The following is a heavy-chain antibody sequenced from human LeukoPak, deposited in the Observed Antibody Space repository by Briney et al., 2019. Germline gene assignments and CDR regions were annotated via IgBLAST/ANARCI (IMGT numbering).Heavy chain of an antibody. D-gene: IGHD5-12*01. J-gene: IGHJ4*02. CDR2: FSYSGST. CDR1: GGSVSSYY. Sequence: SETLSLTCTVSGGSVSSYYWSWIRQPPGKGLEWIGYFSYSGSTNYNPSLKSRVTISVDTSKNQFSLKLRSVTAADTAIYYCARGPLDSGYTYFDYWGQGTLVSVAS. CDR3: ARGPLDSGYTYFDY. V-gene: IGHV4-59*02.